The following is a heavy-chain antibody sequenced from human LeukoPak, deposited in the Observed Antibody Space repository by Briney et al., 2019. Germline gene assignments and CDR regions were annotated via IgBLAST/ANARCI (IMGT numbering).Heavy chain of an antibody. CDR2: ISSSSSYI. V-gene: IGHV3-21*01. CDR3: ARAPAAISPPRGYYYYYMDV. J-gene: IGHJ6*03. CDR1: GFTFSSYS. Sequence: PGGSLRLSCAASGFTFSSYSMNWVRQAPGKGLEWVSSISSSSSYIYYADSVKGRFTISRDNAKNLLYLQMTSLRAEDPAVYYCARAPAAISPPRGYYYYYMDVWGKGTTVTVSS. D-gene: IGHD2-2*01.